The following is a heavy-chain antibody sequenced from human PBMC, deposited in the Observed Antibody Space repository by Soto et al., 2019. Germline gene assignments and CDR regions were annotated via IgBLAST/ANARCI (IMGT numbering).Heavy chain of an antibody. CDR2: INPKNGAT. CDR3: VPHHTDSSGYFDS. J-gene: IGHJ4*02. V-gene: IGHV1-2*02. Sequence: GASVEVSCEASGDGFSVNYMHWVRQAPGQGLEWMGWINPKNGATNYAQKFQGRVTLTWGTSISTAYMELNSLSADDTAVFYCVPHHTDSSGYFDSWGQGTLVTVSS. CDR1: GDGFSVNY. D-gene: IGHD3-22*01.